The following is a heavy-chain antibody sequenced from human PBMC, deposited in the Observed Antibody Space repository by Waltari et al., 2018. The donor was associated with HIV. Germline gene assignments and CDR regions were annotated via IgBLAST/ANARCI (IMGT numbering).Heavy chain of an antibody. Sequence: QVQLVQSGAEVKKPGSSVKVSCKASGGTFSSYAISWVRQAPGQGLEWMGGIIPIFGTANYAQKFQGRVTITADESTSTAYMELSSLRSEDTAVYYCARVRDCSSTSCYGNWYFDLWGRGTLVTVSS. J-gene: IGHJ2*01. D-gene: IGHD2-2*01. CDR1: GGTFSSYA. CDR3: ARVRDCSSTSCYGNWYFDL. CDR2: IIPIFGTA. V-gene: IGHV1-69*01.